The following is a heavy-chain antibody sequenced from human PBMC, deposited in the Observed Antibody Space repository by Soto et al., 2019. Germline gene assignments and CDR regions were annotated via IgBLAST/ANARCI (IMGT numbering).Heavy chain of an antibody. V-gene: IGHV1-18*01. CDR1: GYTFTSYG. CDR2: ISAYNGNT. CDR3: ARGWDSGYDIPLMDV. J-gene: IGHJ6*03. D-gene: IGHD5-12*01. Sequence: GASVKVSCKACGYTFTSYGISWVRQAPGQGLEWMGWISAYNGNTNYAQKLQGRVTMTTDTSTSTAYMELRSLRSDDTAVYYCARGWDSGYDIPLMDVWGKGTTVTVSS.